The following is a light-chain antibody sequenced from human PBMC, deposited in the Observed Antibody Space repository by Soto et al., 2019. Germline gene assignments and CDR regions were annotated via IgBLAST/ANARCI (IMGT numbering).Light chain of an antibody. CDR2: GAS. CDR1: QSVSSRY. V-gene: IGKV3-20*01. Sequence: EIVLTQSPGTLSLSPGERATLSCRASQSVSSRYLAWYQQKPGQAPRLLIYGASSRATGIPDRFSGSGSGTDFTLTISRLEPEAFAVYYCQQYDSPSGFIFGPGTKVDIK. CDR3: QQYDSPSGFI. J-gene: IGKJ3*01.